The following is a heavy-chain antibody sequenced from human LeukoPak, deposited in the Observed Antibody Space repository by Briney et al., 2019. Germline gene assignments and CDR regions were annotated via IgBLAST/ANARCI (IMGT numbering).Heavy chain of an antibody. Sequence: GGSLRLSCAASGFTFSSYAMSWVRQAPGKGLEWVSAISGSGGSTYYADSVKGRFTISRDNSKNTLYLQMNSLRAEDTAVYYCAKDRQYYYDSSPADYWGQGTLVTVSS. D-gene: IGHD3-22*01. CDR2: ISGSGGST. CDR3: AKDRQYYYDSSPADY. V-gene: IGHV3-23*01. J-gene: IGHJ4*02. CDR1: GFTFSSYA.